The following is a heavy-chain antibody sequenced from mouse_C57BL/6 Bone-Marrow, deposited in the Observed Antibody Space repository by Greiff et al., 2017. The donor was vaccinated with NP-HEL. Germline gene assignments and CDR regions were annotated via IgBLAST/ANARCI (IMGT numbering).Heavy chain of an antibody. CDR1: GYTFTSYW. CDR3: ARSRTGTEAMDY. CDR2: IYPGSGST. V-gene: IGHV1-55*01. Sequence: QVQLKQPGAELVKPGASVKMSCKASGYTFTSYWITWVKQRPGQGLEWIGDIYPGSGSTNYNEKFKSKATLTVDTSSSTAYMQLSSLTSEDSAVYYCARSRTGTEAMDYWGQGTSVTVSS. J-gene: IGHJ4*01. D-gene: IGHD4-1*01.